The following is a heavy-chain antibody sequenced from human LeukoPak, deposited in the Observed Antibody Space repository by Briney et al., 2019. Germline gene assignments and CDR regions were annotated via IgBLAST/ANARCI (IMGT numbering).Heavy chain of an antibody. Sequence: SETLSLTCNVSGDSIRGFYWAWIRQPPGKGLEWIGRIHPSGSTNYNPSLKSRVTLSVDTSKNQFSLKVNSVTAADTAVYYCARGSSSWLRGLYYYYYMDVWGKGTTVTVSS. V-gene: IGHV4-4*07. CDR3: ARGSSSWLRGLYYYYYMDV. CDR1: GDSIRGFY. CDR2: IHPSGST. D-gene: IGHD6-13*01. J-gene: IGHJ6*03.